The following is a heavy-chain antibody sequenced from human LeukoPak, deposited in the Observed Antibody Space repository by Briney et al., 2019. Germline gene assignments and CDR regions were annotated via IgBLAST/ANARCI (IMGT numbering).Heavy chain of an antibody. J-gene: IGHJ6*02. V-gene: IGHV3-33*01. CDR3: ARAASPHPDLYCGSTSCPLGSYYYYGMDV. Sequence: PGGSLRLSCAASGFTFSSYGMHWVRQAPGKGLEWVAVIWYDGSNKYYADSVKGRFTISRDNSKNTLYLQMNSLRAEDTAVYYCARAASPHPDLYCGSTSCPLGSYYYYGMDVWGQGTTVTVSS. D-gene: IGHD2-2*01. CDR1: GFTFSSYG. CDR2: IWYDGSNK.